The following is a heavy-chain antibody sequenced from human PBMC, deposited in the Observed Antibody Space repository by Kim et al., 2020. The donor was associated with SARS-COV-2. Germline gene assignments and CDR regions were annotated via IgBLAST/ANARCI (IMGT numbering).Heavy chain of an antibody. CDR1: GGSISSSSYY. CDR3: ARVGDYDILTGYSATPSFDP. Sequence: SETLSLTCTVSGGSISSSSYYWGWIRQPPGKGLEWIGSIYYSGSTYYNPSLKSRFTISVDTSKNQFSLTLSSVTAADTAVYYCARVGDYDILTGYSATPSFDPWGQGTLVTVSS. D-gene: IGHD3-9*01. J-gene: IGHJ5*02. CDR2: IYYSGST. V-gene: IGHV4-39*07.